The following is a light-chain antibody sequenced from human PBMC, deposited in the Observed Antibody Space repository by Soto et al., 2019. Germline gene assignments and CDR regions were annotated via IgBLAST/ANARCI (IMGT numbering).Light chain of an antibody. CDR2: GAS. Sequence: EIGMTHSPATLSVYQRERATLSCRASQSVSSNLAWYQQKAGQAPRHLMYGASTRATGFPGRFSGSESGADFSLTISILEPEDLAVDYGPQYGSSPWTFGQGTKVDIK. J-gene: IGKJ1*01. V-gene: IGKV3-15*01. CDR1: QSVSSN. CDR3: PQYGSSPWT.